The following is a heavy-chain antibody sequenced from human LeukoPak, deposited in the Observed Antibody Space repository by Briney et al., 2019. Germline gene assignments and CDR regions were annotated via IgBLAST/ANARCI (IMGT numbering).Heavy chain of an antibody. D-gene: IGHD4-17*01. Sequence: SETLSLTCTVSGYSISSGYYWGWIRQPPGKGLEWIGSIYHSGSTYYNPSLKSRVTISVDTSKNQFSLKLSSVTAADTAVYYCARVPPTTVTTPIDYWGQGTLVTVSS. CDR3: ARVPPTTVTTPIDY. CDR1: GYSISSGYY. V-gene: IGHV4-38-2*02. CDR2: IYHSGST. J-gene: IGHJ4*02.